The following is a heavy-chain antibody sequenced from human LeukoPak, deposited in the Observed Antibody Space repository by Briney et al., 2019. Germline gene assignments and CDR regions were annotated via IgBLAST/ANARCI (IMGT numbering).Heavy chain of an antibody. Sequence: PGGSLRLSCAASGFVFEDYAMHWVRQAPGKGLEWVSLITWDGVSTYYADSVKGRFTISRDNSKNSLHLQMNSLRAEDSALYYCTKDQEDAFDIWGQGTVVTVSS. J-gene: IGHJ3*02. CDR3: TKDQEDAFDI. CDR1: GFVFEDYA. CDR2: ITWDGVST. V-gene: IGHV3-43D*03.